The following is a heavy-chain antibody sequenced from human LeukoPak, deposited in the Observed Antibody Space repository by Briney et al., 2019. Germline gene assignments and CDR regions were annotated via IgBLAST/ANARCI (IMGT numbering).Heavy chain of an antibody. V-gene: IGHV3-73*01. CDR1: GFTFSGSA. Sequence: GGSLKLSCAASGFTFSGSAMHWVRQASGKGLEWVGRIRSKANSYATAYAASVKGRFTISRDDSKNTAYLQMNSLRAEDTAVYYCAKDLWLADDYGDHWGQGTLVTVSS. J-gene: IGHJ4*02. CDR2: IRSKANSYAT. CDR3: AKDLWLADDYGDH. D-gene: IGHD3-3*01.